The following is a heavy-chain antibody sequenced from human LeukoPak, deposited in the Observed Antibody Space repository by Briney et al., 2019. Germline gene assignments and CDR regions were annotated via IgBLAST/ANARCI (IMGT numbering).Heavy chain of an antibody. J-gene: IGHJ6*02. CDR1: GYTFTGYY. Sequence: VASVKVSCKASGYTFTGYYMHWVRQAPGQGLEWMGWINPNSGGTNYAQKFQGRVTMTRDTSISTAYMELSRLRSDDTAVYYCARDPGYSSSWYLSNYYYYYGMDVWGQGTTVTVSS. CDR2: INPNSGGT. V-gene: IGHV1-2*02. CDR3: ARDPGYSSSWYLSNYYYYYGMDV. D-gene: IGHD6-13*01.